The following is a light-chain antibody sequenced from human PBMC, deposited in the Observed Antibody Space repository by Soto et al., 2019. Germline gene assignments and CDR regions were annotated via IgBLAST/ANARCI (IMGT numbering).Light chain of an antibody. CDR1: QSVSSY. V-gene: IGKV3-11*01. Sequence: EIVLTQSPATLSLSPGDSATLSCRASQSVSSYLAWYQQKPGQAPRLLIYDAYNRATGIPARFSGSGSGTDFTLTISSLEPEDFAVYYCQQSSNWPGFTCGPGTKVDIK. J-gene: IGKJ3*01. CDR2: DAY. CDR3: QQSSNWPGFT.